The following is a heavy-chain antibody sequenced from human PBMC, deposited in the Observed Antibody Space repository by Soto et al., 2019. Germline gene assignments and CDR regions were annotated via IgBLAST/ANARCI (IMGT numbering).Heavy chain of an antibody. D-gene: IGHD6-19*01. V-gene: IGHV3-30-3*01. Sequence: LRLSCAASGFTFSSYAMHWVRQAPGKGLEWVAVISYDGSNKYYADSVKGRFTISRDNSKNTLYLQMNSLRAEDTAVYYCARDRYSSGWMDVWGQGTTVTVSS. CDR3: ARDRYSSGWMDV. J-gene: IGHJ6*02. CDR2: ISYDGSNK. CDR1: GFTFSSYA.